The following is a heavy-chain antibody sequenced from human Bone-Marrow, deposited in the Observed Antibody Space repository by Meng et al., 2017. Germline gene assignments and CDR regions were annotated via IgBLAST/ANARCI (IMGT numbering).Heavy chain of an antibody. D-gene: IGHD2-2*02. Sequence: GESLKISCAASGFTLSSYAMSWVRQAPGKGLEWVSAISGSGGSTYYADSVKGRYTISRDNSRNTLYLQMNSLRAEDTAVYYCALYRYYFDYWGQGTLVTVSS. CDR3: ALYRYYFDY. V-gene: IGHV3-23*01. CDR2: ISGSGGST. CDR1: GFTLSSYA. J-gene: IGHJ4*02.